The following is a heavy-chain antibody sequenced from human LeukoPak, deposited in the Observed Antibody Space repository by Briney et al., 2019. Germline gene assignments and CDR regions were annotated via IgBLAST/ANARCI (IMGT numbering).Heavy chain of an antibody. CDR3: ARQSPVAAAGTFDY. V-gene: IGHV4-59*01. J-gene: IGHJ4*02. Sequence: SETLSLTCTVSGGSISSYYWSWIRRPPGKGLEWIGYIYYSGSTNYNPSLKSRVTISVETSKNQFSLKLSSVTAADTAVYYCARQSPVAAAGTFDYWGQGSLVTVSS. CDR2: IYYSGST. CDR1: GGSISSYY. D-gene: IGHD6-13*01.